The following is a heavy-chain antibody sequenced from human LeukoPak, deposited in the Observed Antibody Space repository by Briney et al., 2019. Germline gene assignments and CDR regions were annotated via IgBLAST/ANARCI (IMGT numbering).Heavy chain of an antibody. Sequence: PGGSLRLSCAASGFSFSSYSMNWVRQAPGKGLEWVSYISKTISTKYYANSVKGRFTISRDNAKNSLFLQMNDLRDEDTAVYYCVRDADALDYWGQGILVTVSS. CDR1: GFSFSSYS. J-gene: IGHJ4*02. V-gene: IGHV3-48*02. CDR3: VRDADALDY. CDR2: ISKTISTK.